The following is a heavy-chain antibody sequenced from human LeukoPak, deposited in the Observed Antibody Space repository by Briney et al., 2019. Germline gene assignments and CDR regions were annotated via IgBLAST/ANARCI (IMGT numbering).Heavy chain of an antibody. CDR1: GGSFSGYY. D-gene: IGHD4-23*01. CDR3: ARGRNSHPYYYYYYMDV. CDR2: INHSGST. V-gene: IGHV4-34*01. J-gene: IGHJ6*03. Sequence: SETLSLTCAVYGGSFSGYYWSWIRQPPGKGLEWIGEINHSGSTNYNPSLKSRVIISVDTSKNQFSLKLSSVTAADMAVYYCARGRNSHPYYYYYYMDVWGKGTTVTVSS.